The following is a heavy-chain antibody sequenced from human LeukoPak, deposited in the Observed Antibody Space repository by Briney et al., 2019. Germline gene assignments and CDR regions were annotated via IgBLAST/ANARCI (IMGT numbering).Heavy chain of an antibody. D-gene: IGHD6-19*01. V-gene: IGHV1-18*01. CDR3: ARNRAVAGTGALYYMDV. J-gene: IGHJ6*03. CDR1: GYTFTSYG. Sequence: ASVKVSCKASGYTFTSYGLSWVRQAPGQGLEWMGWISPYNGDTNYAQILQGRFTMTTETSTSTAYMEVRSLRSDDTAVYYCARNRAVAGTGALYYMDVWGKGTTVTVSS. CDR2: ISPYNGDT.